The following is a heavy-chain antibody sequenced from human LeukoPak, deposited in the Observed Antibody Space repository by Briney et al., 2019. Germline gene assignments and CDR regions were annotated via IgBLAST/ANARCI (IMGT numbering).Heavy chain of an antibody. CDR2: VHPSTGST. J-gene: IGHJ6*02. V-gene: IGHV1-46*01. CDR1: GYTFTSYD. D-gene: IGHD6-19*01. CDR3: AREWGLRLAVNPKGMDV. Sequence: AASVKVACKASGYTFTSYDIHWVRQAPGQGLEWMGIVHPSTGSTSFTQKFQGRVTMTSDTSTRTVYMELSSLRSEDTAVYYCAREWGLRLAVNPKGMDVWAQGTTVIVSS.